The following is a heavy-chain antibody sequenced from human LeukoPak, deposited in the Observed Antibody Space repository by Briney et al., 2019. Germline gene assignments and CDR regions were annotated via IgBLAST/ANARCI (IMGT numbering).Heavy chain of an antibody. Sequence: SETLSLTCTVSGGSIRSYYWTWIRHRPGKGLEWIGYMYYTGSTKYNPSLKSRVSISVDTSKNQFSLTLTSVTAADTAVYFCAAVVVSGTPYFDYWGQGTLVTVSS. CDR2: MYYTGST. D-gene: IGHD2-21*02. CDR1: GGSIRSYY. CDR3: AAVVVSGTPYFDY. J-gene: IGHJ4*02. V-gene: IGHV4-59*03.